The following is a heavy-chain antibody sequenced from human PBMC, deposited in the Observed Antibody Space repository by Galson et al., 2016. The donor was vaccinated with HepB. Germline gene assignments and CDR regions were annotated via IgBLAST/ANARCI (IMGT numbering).Heavy chain of an antibody. Sequence: SLRLSCAASGFTFSTYGMDWVRQAPGKGLEWVAVISFDGSYKYYADSVKGRFTISRDNSKDTLYMQMSSLRAEDTAVYYCAKRYCSGAGCYIDYWGQGTLVTVSS. CDR1: GFTFSTYG. CDR3: AKRYCSGAGCYIDY. J-gene: IGHJ4*02. CDR2: ISFDGSYK. V-gene: IGHV3-30*18. D-gene: IGHD2-15*01.